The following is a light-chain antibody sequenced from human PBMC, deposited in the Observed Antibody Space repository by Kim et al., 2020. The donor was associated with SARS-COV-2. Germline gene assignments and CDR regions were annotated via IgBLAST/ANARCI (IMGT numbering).Light chain of an antibody. CDR2: VNS. Sequence: QSVLTQPPSVSGAPGQRVTISCTGSGSNIGAGYDVHWYQQLPGTAPKLLIYVNSKRPSGVPDRFSGSKSGTSASLAITGLQAEDEADYYCQSYDSSLSSWVFGTGTKVTVL. CDR1: GSNIGAGYD. CDR3: QSYDSSLSSWV. V-gene: IGLV1-40*01. J-gene: IGLJ1*01.